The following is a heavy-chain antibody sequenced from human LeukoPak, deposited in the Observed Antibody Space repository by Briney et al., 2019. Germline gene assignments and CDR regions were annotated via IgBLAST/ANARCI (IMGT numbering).Heavy chain of an antibody. CDR2: IYYSGST. V-gene: IGHV4-39*07. CDR1: GGSISSSSHY. CDR3: ARAKILWFGDVLAFDI. Sequence: SETLSLTCTVSGGSISSSSHYWGWIRQPPGKGLEWIGSIYYSGSTYYNPSLKSRVTISVDTSKNQFSLKLSSVTAADTAVYYCARAKILWFGDVLAFDIWGQGTMVTVSS. J-gene: IGHJ3*02. D-gene: IGHD3-10*01.